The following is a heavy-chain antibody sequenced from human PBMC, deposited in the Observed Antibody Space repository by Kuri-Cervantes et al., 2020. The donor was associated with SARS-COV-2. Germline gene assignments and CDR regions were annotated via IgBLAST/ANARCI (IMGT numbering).Heavy chain of an antibody. CDR2: ISYDGSNK. V-gene: IGHV3-30-3*01. CDR3: ARGALGYSSSWYIVDYYGMDV. D-gene: IGHD6-13*01. J-gene: IGHJ6*02. Sequence: GGSLRLSCAASGFTFSSYAMHWVRQAPGKGLEWVAVISYDGSNKYYADSVKSRFTISRDNSKNTLYLQMNSLRAADTAVYYCARGALGYSSSWYIVDYYGMDVWGQGTTVTVSS. CDR1: GFTFSSYA.